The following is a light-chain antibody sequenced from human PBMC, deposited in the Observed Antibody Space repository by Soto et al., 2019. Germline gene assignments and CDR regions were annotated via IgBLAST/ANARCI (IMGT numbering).Light chain of an antibody. Sequence: QSALTQPASVSGSPGQSITLSCTGTSSDVGGYNYVSWYQQHPGKAPKLMIYDVSNRPSGVSNRFSGSKSGNTASLTISGPQAEDEADYYCSSYTSSSTVVVGGGTKLTVL. CDR3: SSYTSSSTVV. CDR2: DVS. J-gene: IGLJ2*01. CDR1: SSDVGGYNY. V-gene: IGLV2-14*01.